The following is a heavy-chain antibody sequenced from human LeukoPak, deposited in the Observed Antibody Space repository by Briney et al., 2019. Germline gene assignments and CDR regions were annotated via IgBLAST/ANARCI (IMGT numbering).Heavy chain of an antibody. CDR2: IKKDGSEK. J-gene: IGHJ6*02. Sequence: PGRSLRLSCAASGFTFDDYAMHWVRQAPGKGPEWVAIIKKDGSEKYYVDSVKGRFTISRDNAKNSLHLQLSSLRAEDTAFYYRARGNRDSSGFYYYYGMDVWGQGTTVTVSS. V-gene: IGHV3-7*03. D-gene: IGHD6-19*01. CDR1: GFTFDDYA. CDR3: ARGNRDSSGFYYYYGMDV.